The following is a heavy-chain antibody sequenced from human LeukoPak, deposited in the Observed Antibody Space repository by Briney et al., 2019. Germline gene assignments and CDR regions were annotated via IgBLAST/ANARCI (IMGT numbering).Heavy chain of an antibody. CDR2: IIPIFGTA. CDR1: GGTFSSYA. D-gene: IGHD2-21*02. CDR3: ARVEAYCGGDCYLDY. V-gene: IGHV1-69*13. Sequence: GASVKVSCKASGGTFSSYAISWVRQAPGQGLEWMGGIIPIFGTANYAQKFQGRVTITADESTSTAYMELSSQRSEDTAVYYCARVEAYCGGDCYLDYWGQGTLVTVSS. J-gene: IGHJ4*02.